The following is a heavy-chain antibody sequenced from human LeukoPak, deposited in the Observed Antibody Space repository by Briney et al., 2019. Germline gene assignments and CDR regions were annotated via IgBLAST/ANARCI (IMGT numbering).Heavy chain of an antibody. CDR3: ARAFQRLGELSLPDY. D-gene: IGHD3-16*02. Sequence: ASVRVSCKASGYTFTNYAMNWVRQAPGQGLEWMGWIHPSTGNPTYAQGFTGRFVFSLDTSVSTTYLQISSLKAEDTAVYYCARAFQRLGELSLPDYWGQGTLVTVSS. J-gene: IGHJ4*02. CDR1: GYTFTNYA. CDR2: IHPSTGNP. V-gene: IGHV7-4-1*02.